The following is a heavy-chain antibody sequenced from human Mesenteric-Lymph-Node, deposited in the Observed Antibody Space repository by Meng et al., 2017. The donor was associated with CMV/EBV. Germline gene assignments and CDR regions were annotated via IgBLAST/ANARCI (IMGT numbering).Heavy chain of an antibody. D-gene: IGHD3-3*01. V-gene: IGHV3-30-3*01. Sequence: GESLKISCAASGFTFSSYAMHWVRQAPGKGLEWVAVISYDGSNKYYAESVKGRFTISRDNAQNSLYLQMDSLRPEDTAVYYCARDNNYDFWSAWDYYGMDVWGQGTTVTVSS. CDR3: ARDNNYDFWSAWDYYGMDV. CDR2: ISYDGSNK. CDR1: GFTFSSYA. J-gene: IGHJ6*02.